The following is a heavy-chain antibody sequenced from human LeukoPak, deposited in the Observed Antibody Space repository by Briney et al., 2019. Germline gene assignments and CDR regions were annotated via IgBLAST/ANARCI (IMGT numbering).Heavy chain of an antibody. CDR1: GFTFSSYA. D-gene: IGHD4-11*01. Sequence: PGGSLRLSCVASGFTFSSYAMSWVRQAPGKGLEWVSAISGSGGSTYYADSVKGRFTISRDNSKNTLYLQMNSLRAEDTAVYYCASPRGPLQYGPLYYMDVWGKGTTVTVSS. V-gene: IGHV3-23*01. CDR3: ASPRGPLQYGPLYYMDV. CDR2: ISGSGGST. J-gene: IGHJ6*03.